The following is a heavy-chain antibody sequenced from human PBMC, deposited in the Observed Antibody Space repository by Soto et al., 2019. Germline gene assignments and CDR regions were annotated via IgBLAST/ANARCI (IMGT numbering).Heavy chain of an antibody. CDR3: AKSPNFYCSSPNCYKYYFDY. Sequence: GSLRLSCAASGFTFNTYGMHWVRQAPGKGLEWVAVISYDGSDKFYADSVKGRFTISRDNSKNALYLQMSSLRPEDTAIYYCAKSPNFYCSSPNCYKYYFDYWGQGTLVTVSS. CDR2: ISYDGSDK. CDR1: GFTFNTYG. D-gene: IGHD2-2*02. J-gene: IGHJ4*02. V-gene: IGHV3-30*18.